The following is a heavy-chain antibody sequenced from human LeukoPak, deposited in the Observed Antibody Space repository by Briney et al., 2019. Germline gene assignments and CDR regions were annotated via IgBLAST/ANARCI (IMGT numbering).Heavy chain of an antibody. V-gene: IGHV1-2*02. CDR2: INPNSGGT. J-gene: IGHJ6*02. D-gene: IGHD2-15*01. Sequence: GASVKVSCKASGYTFTGYYMHWVRQAPGQGLEWMGWINPNSGGTNYAQKFQGRVTMTRDTSISTDYMELSRLRSDDTAVYYCATVRVVAGLRYYYYYGMDVWGQGTTVTVSS. CDR1: GYTFTGYY. CDR3: ATVRVVAGLRYYYYYGMDV.